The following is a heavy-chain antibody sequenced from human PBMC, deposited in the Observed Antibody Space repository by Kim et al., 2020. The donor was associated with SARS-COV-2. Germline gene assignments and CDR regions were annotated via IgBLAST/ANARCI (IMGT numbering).Heavy chain of an antibody. CDR1: GGSISSSSNY. CDR2: IYYSGST. CDR3: ARDGEDWASWFDP. J-gene: IGHJ5*02. Sequence: SETLSLTCTVSGGSISSSSNYWGWIRQPPGKGLEWIGSIYYSGSTYYNPSLKSRVTISVDTSKNQFSLKLRSVTAADTVVYYCARDGEDWASWFDPWGQGTLVTVSS. D-gene: IGHD3-10*01. V-gene: IGHV4-39*07.